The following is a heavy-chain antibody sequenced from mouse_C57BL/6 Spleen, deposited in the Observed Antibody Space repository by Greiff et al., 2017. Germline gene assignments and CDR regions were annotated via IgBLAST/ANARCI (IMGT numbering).Heavy chain of an antibody. CDR3: TVYDGSSYGFAY. D-gene: IGHD1-1*01. CDR2: IRLKSDNYAT. Sequence: EVKVVESGGGLVQPGGSLKLSCVASGFTFSNYWMTWVRQSPEKGLEWVAQIRLKSDNYATHYAGTVKGRFTISSDDYKMRFYLQMNNLRADYTGIYDCTVYDGSSYGFAYWGQGTLVTVSA. J-gene: IGHJ3*01. V-gene: IGHV6-3*01. CDR1: GFTFSNYW.